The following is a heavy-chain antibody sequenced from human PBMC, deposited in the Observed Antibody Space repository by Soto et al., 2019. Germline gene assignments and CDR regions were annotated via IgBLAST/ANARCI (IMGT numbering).Heavy chain of an antibody. D-gene: IGHD3-16*01. J-gene: IGHJ6*02. CDR3: AKDQIEGGPNYYYYYGMDV. V-gene: IGHV3-23*01. Sequence: GGSLRLSCAASGFTFSSYAMSWVRQAPGKGLEWVSAISGSGGSTYYADSVKGRFTISRDNSKNTLYLQMNSLRAEDTAVYYCAKDQIEGGPNYYYYYGMDVWGQGTTVTVSS. CDR2: ISGSGGST. CDR1: GFTFSSYA.